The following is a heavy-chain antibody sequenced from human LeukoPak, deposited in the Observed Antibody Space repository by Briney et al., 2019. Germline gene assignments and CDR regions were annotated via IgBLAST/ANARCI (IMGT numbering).Heavy chain of an antibody. CDR2: INPNSGGT. CDR3: ARDLLSAVGSSNWSDP. CDR1: GYTFTGYY. V-gene: IGHV1-2*02. D-gene: IGHD2-2*01. J-gene: IGHJ5*02. Sequence: GESLKISCKGSGYTFTGYYMHWVRQAPGQGLEWMGWINPNSGGTNYAQKFQGRVTMTRDTSISTAYMELSRLRSDDTAVYYCARDLLSAVGSSNWSDPWGQGTLVTVSS.